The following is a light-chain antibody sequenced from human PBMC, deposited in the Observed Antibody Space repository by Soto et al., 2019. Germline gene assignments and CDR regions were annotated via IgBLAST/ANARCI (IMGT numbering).Light chain of an antibody. V-gene: IGLV2-14*03. CDR2: DVT. CDR3: SSYTTSNTRQIV. CDR1: SSDVGGYNY. Sequence: QSVLTQPASVSGSPGQSITLSCTGTSSDVGGYNYVSWYQHHPGKAPKLIIYDVTNRPSGVSNPFSGSKSGNTASLTISGLQPEDEADYYCSSYTTSNTRQIVFGTGTHLTVL. J-gene: IGLJ1*01.